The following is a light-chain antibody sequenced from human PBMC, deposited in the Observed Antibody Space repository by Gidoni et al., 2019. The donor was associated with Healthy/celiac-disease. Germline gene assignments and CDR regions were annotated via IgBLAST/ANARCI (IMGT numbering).Light chain of an antibody. Sequence: SSELTQDPAVSVALGQTVRITCQGDSLRSYYASWYQQKPGQAPVLVIYGKNNRPPGIPDRFSGSSSGNTASLTITGAQAEDEADYYCNSRDSSGNHRGVFGTGTKVTVL. CDR1: SLRSYY. J-gene: IGLJ1*01. CDR3: NSRDSSGNHRGV. CDR2: GKN. V-gene: IGLV3-19*01.